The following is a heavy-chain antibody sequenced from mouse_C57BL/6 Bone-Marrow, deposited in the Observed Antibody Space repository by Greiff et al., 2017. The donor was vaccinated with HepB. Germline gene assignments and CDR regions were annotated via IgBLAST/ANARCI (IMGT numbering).Heavy chain of an antibody. V-gene: IGHV1-4*01. D-gene: IGHD4-1*01. CDR1: GYTFTSYT. CDR3: ASAGRAY. Sequence: VKLMESGAELARPGASVKMSCKASGYTFTSYTMHWVKQRPGQGLEWIGYINPSSGYTKYNQKFKDKATLTADKSSSTAYMQLSSLTSEDSAVYYCASAGRAYWGQGTLVTVSA. CDR2: INPSSGYT. J-gene: IGHJ3*01.